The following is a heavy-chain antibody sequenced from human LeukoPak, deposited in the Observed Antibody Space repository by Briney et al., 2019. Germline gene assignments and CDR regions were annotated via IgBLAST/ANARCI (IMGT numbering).Heavy chain of an antibody. CDR1: GSSISSYY. CDR2: IYTSGST. D-gene: IGHD3-3*01. Sequence: SETLSLTCTVSGSSISSYYWSWIRQPAGKGLEWIGRIYTSGSTNYNPSLKSRVTMSVDTSKNQFSLKLSSVTAADTAVYYCAKSITIFGVVIIGSFDYWGQGTLVTVSS. V-gene: IGHV4-4*07. J-gene: IGHJ4*02. CDR3: AKSITIFGVVIIGSFDY.